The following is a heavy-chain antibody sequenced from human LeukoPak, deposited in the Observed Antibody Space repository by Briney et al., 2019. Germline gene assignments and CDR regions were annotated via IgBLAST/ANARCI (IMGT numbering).Heavy chain of an antibody. CDR1: GFTFSNAW. Sequence: GGSLRLSCAASGFTFSNAWMSWVRQAPGKGLEWVGRLKSKTDGGTTDYAAPVKGRFTISRDDSKNTLYLQMNSLKTEDTAVYYCTTALSGSYYSDHFDYWGQGTLVTVSS. CDR2: LKSKTDGGTT. D-gene: IGHD1-26*01. V-gene: IGHV3-15*01. CDR3: TTALSGSYYSDHFDY. J-gene: IGHJ4*02.